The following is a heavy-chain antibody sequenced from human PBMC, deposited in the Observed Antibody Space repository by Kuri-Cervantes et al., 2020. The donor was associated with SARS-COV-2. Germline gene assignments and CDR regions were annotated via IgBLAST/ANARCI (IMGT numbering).Heavy chain of an antibody. CDR2: MNPNSGNT. Sequence: ASVKVSCKASGYTFTSYDINWVRQATGQGLEWMGWMNPNSGNTGYAQKFQGRVTMTRNTSISTTYMELRSLRTEDTAVYYCAIRFYGSSWYNYYYYGMDVWGQGTTVTVSS. J-gene: IGHJ6*01. CDR1: GYTFTSYD. V-gene: IGHV1-8*01. CDR3: AIRFYGSSWYNYYYYGMDV. D-gene: IGHD6-13*01.